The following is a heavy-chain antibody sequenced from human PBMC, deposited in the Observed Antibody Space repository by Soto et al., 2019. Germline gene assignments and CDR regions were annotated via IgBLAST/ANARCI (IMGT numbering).Heavy chain of an antibody. CDR3: ARPLSSAALLAFYDYGMDV. D-gene: IGHD1-26*01. CDR2: IYYSGST. CDR1: GGSISGYY. Sequence: SQTLSLTCRVSGGSISGYYWSWIGQPPGKGLQWIGYIYYSGSTNYTPSLKSRVTISVDTSKNQFPLKLSSVTAADTAVYYCARPLSSAALLAFYDYGMDVWGHGTTVTVSS. V-gene: IGHV4-59*08. J-gene: IGHJ6*02.